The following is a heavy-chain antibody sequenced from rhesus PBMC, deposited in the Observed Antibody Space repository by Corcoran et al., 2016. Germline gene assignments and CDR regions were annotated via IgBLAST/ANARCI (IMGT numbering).Heavy chain of an antibody. Sequence: QGQLQESGPGLVKPSETLSLTCSVSGYSISSGDGWSWIRQFPGKGLEWIGYIGGSGGDTKKNPSLRSRVTISKDTTKNQFSLTLTSVVAADTAVYYCVRHPEHANFEYRFPVWGAGVLVTVSS. CDR3: VRHPEHANFEYRFPV. CDR2: IGGSGGDT. V-gene: IGHV4-127*01. CDR1: GYSISSGDG. D-gene: IGHD4-17*01. J-gene: IGHJ5-1*01.